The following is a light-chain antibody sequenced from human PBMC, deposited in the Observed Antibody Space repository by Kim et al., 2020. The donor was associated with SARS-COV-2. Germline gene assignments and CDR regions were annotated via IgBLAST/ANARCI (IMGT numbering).Light chain of an antibody. CDR3: QAWDSSNVV. CDR1: KLGDKY. J-gene: IGLJ2*01. V-gene: IGLV3-1*01. Sequence: SYELTQPPSVSVSPGQTASITCSGDKLGDKYACWYQQKPGQSPVLVIYQDSKRPSGIPARFSGSNSGNTATLTISGIQALDEADYYCQAWDSSNVVFGGG. CDR2: QDS.